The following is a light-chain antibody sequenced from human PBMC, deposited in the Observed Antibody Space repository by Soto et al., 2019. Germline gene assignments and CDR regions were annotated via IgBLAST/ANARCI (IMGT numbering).Light chain of an antibody. CDR1: QSVSSNY. CDR2: GTS. CDR3: QQYGSSPLT. V-gene: IGKV3-20*01. J-gene: IGKJ4*01. Sequence: EIVLTQSPGTLSLSPGERATLTCRASQSVSSNYLAWYQQKPGQAPRLLIYGTSTRATGIPDRFSGRGSGTDFTFTISRLESEDFAVYFCQQYGSSPLTFGGGTKVEIK.